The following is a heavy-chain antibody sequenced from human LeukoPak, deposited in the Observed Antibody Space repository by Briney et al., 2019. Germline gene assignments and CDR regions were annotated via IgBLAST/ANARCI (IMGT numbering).Heavy chain of an antibody. V-gene: IGHV3-30*18. D-gene: IGHD3-9*01. Sequence: GGSLRLSCAASGFTFSSYGMHWVRQAPGKGLEWVAVISYDGSNKYYADSVKGRFTISRDNSKNTLYLQMNSLRAEDTAVYYCAKDYILTGYHIGYYFDYWGQGTLVTVSS. J-gene: IGHJ4*02. CDR1: GFTFSSYG. CDR3: AKDYILTGYHIGYYFDY. CDR2: ISYDGSNK.